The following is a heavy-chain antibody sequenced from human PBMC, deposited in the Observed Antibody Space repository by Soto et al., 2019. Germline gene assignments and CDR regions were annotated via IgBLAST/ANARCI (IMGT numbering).Heavy chain of an antibody. CDR1: GGSFSGYY. V-gene: IGHV4-34*01. CDR2: INNSVST. Sequence: PSETRSLTCAVYGGSFSGYYWSWIRQPPGKGLEWIGEINNSVSTNYNPSLKSRVTISVDTSKNQFSLKLSSVTAADTAVYYCARGRITIFGVVTTRNWCDHWGQGTLVSVSS. CDR3: ARGRITIFGVVTTRNWCDH. J-gene: IGHJ5*02. D-gene: IGHD3-3*01.